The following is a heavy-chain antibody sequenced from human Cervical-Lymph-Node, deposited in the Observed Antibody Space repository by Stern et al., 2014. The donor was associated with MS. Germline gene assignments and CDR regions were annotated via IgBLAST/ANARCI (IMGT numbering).Heavy chain of an antibody. D-gene: IGHD3-3*01. V-gene: IGHV1-18*01. CDR2: ISGDNGDT. CDR3: ARDSLIRTFGVEEGMDV. J-gene: IGHJ6*02. Sequence: VQLVQSGAEVKKPGASVKVSCKASGYFFTSYGISWVRQAPGQGLEWMGWISGDNGDTNYAQNVQGRVTMTTDTSTNTAYMELSSLRSDDTALYYCARDSLIRTFGVEEGMDVWGQGTTVTVSS. CDR1: GYFFTSYG.